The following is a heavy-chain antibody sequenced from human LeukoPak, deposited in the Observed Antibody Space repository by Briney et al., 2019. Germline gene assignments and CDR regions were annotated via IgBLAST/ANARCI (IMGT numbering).Heavy chain of an antibody. J-gene: IGHJ4*02. Sequence: GGSLGLSCAASGFTFSSYGMHWVRQAPGKGLEWVAIISYDGSKPYYGDSVKGRFTISRDNSKSTLYLQMNSLRAEDTAVYYCAKLGYDSSGSINLFDYWGQGTLVTVSS. CDR3: AKLGYDSSGSINLFDY. CDR2: ISYDGSKP. CDR1: GFTFSSYG. V-gene: IGHV3-30*18. D-gene: IGHD3-22*01.